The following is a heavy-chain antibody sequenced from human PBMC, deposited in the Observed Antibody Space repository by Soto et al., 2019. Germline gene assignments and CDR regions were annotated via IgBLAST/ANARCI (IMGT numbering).Heavy chain of an antibody. CDR1: GGSISSGGYY. Sequence: QVQLQESGPGLVKPSQTLSLTCTVSGGSISSGGYYWSWIRQHPGKGLEWIGYIYYSGSTYYNPSLKSRVTISVDTSKNQFALKLNSVTAADTAVYYCARSSTSANYFDYWGQGTLVTVSS. J-gene: IGHJ4*02. CDR3: ARSSTSANYFDY. V-gene: IGHV4-31*03. D-gene: IGHD2-2*01. CDR2: IYYSGST.